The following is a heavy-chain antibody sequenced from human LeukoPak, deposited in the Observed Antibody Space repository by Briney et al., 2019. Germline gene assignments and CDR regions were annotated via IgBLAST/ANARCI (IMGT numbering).Heavy chain of an antibody. D-gene: IGHD2-2*01. CDR2: INHSGIT. J-gene: IGHJ4*02. CDR3: ARSGCSSTSCSLYFDY. CDR1: GGSFSGYY. V-gene: IGHV4-34*01. Sequence: SETLSLTCAVYGGSFSGYYWSWIRQPPGKGLEWIGEINHSGITKYNPSLKSRVTISVDTSKNQFSLNLSSVTAADTAVYYCARSGCSSTSCSLYFDYWGQGTLVTVSS.